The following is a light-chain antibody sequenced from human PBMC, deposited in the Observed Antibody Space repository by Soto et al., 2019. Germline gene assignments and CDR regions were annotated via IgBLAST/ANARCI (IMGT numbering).Light chain of an antibody. CDR1: QSISSN. V-gene: IGKV3-15*01. CDR3: HQYGNWPFT. CDR2: GAS. J-gene: IGKJ3*01. Sequence: EIVMTQSPATLSVSPGERATLSCRASQSISSNLAWYQQKPGQAPRLLIYGASIRATGVPARLSGSGSGTDFTLTISSLQSEDFAVYYCHQYGNWPFTFGPGTKVDIK.